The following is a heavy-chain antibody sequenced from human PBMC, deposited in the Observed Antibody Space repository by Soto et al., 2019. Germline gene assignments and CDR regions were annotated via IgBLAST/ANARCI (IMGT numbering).Heavy chain of an antibody. V-gene: IGHV1-18*04. CDR3: ARGLRTGNYGMDV. Sequence: ASVKVSCKTYGYPFTTYGINWVRQAPGQGLEWMGWISPYNGNTKYAQSLQGRVTMTTDTSTSTAYMELTSLRSEDTAVYYCARGLRTGNYGMDVWGQGTTVTVSS. J-gene: IGHJ6*02. D-gene: IGHD2-15*01. CDR1: GYPFTTYG. CDR2: ISPYNGNT.